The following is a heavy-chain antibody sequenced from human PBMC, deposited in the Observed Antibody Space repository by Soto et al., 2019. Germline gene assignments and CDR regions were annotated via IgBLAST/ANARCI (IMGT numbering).Heavy chain of an antibody. V-gene: IGHV4-31*03. CDR2: IYYGGST. Sequence: NPSETLSLTGTVSGGSISSGGYYWSWIRQHPGKGLEWIGYIYYGGSTYYNPSLKSRATISGDTSKNQFSLKLSSVTAADTAVYYCARGGYYYENSGQNAYDYWGQGILVTVSS. J-gene: IGHJ4*01. D-gene: IGHD3-22*01. CDR1: GGSISSGGYY. CDR3: ARGGYYYENSGQNAYDY.